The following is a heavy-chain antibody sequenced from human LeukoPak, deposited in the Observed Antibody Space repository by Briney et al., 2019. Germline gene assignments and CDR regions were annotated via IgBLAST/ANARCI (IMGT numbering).Heavy chain of an antibody. J-gene: IGHJ6*02. Sequence: SDTLSLTCAVSGYSISSGNWWGWIRRPPGKGLEWIGYIHFSANTYYNPSLRSRVTMSVDTSKNQFSLQLSSVTAADTAVYYCARAGVGSWTHRYYYYGMDVWGQGTTVTVSS. CDR3: ARAGVGSWTHRYYYYGMDV. D-gene: IGHD6-13*01. V-gene: IGHV4-28*03. CDR1: GYSISSGNW. CDR2: IHFSANT.